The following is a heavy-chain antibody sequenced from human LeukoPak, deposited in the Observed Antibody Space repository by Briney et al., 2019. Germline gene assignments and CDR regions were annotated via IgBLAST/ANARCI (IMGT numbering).Heavy chain of an antibody. J-gene: IGHJ4*02. V-gene: IGHV3-74*01. CDR1: GFSFGNYA. Sequence: GGSLRLSCATSGFSFGNYAMNWVRQAPGKGLVWVSRINTDGSSTSYADSVKGRFTISRDNAKNTLYLQMNSLRAEDTAVYYCATEDPGYCSGGSCVRSYWGQGTLVTVSS. CDR3: ATEDPGYCSGGSCVRSY. CDR2: INTDGSST. D-gene: IGHD2-15*01.